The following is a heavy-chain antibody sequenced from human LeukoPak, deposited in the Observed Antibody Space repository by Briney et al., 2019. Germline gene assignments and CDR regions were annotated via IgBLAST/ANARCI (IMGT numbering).Heavy chain of an antibody. CDR3: ATGGVRIQLWLPLS. J-gene: IGHJ5*02. V-gene: IGHV1-2*02. Sequence: EASVTVSFKASEGTFINSAISWVRQAPGQGREWMGWINPNSGGTNYAQKFQGRVTMTRDTAISTAYMELSRLRSGDTAVYYCATGGVRIQLWLPLSWRQGTLLTVSS. D-gene: IGHD5-18*01. CDR1: EGTFINSA. CDR2: INPNSGGT.